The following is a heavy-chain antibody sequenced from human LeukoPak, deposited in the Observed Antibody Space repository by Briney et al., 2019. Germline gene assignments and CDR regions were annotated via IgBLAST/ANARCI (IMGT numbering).Heavy chain of an antibody. J-gene: IGHJ4*02. V-gene: IGHV3-23*01. CDR3: AKRLGYDYGYYDY. CDR1: GFTFSSYA. D-gene: IGHD5-18*01. CDR2: ISDSGGRT. Sequence: GGSLRLSCAASGFTFSSYAMSWVRQAPGKGLEWVSVISDSGGRTNYADSVKGRFTISRDNSRNTLFLQLSSLRDDDTAIYYCAKRLGYDYGYYDYWGQGALVTVTS.